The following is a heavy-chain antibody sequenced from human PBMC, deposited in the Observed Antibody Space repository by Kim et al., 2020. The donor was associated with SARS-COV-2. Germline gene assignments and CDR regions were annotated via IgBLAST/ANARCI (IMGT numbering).Heavy chain of an antibody. CDR1: GFTVSGNY. D-gene: IGHD3-10*01. V-gene: IGHV3-53*01. CDR3: GRDRGGTGAVVDY. CDR2: IYSGGST. J-gene: IGHJ4*02. Sequence: GGSLRLSCAASGFTVSGNYMRWVRQAPGKGLEWVSVIYSGGSTSYAESVKGRFSTSRDNSKNTVYFQKNSMRVEETAVDFCGRDRGGTGAVVDYWGQGT.